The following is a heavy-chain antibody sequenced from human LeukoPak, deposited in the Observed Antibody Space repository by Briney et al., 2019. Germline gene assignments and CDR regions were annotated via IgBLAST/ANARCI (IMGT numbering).Heavy chain of an antibody. Sequence: SETLSLTCAVYGGSFSGYYWSWIRQPPGKGLEWIGEINHSGSTNYNPSLKSRVTISVDTSKNQFSLKLSSVTAADTAVYYCARGARYYDILTGPYYFDYWGQGTLVTVS. J-gene: IGHJ4*02. D-gene: IGHD3-9*01. CDR2: INHSGST. V-gene: IGHV4-34*01. CDR3: ARGARYYDILTGPYYFDY. CDR1: GGSFSGYY.